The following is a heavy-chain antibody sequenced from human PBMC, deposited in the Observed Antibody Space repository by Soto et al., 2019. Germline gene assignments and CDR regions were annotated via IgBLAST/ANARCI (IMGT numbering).Heavy chain of an antibody. CDR3: ARDMTPHSDLPLWYDAFDI. CDR2: IIPIFGTA. D-gene: IGHD5-18*01. Sequence: QVQLVQSGAEVKKPGSSVKVSCKASGGTFSSYAISWVRQAPGQGLEWMGGIIPIFGTANYAQKFQGRVTITADESTSTAYMELSSLRSEDTAVYYCARDMTPHSDLPLWYDAFDIWGQGTMVTVSS. J-gene: IGHJ3*02. CDR1: GGTFSSYA. V-gene: IGHV1-69*12.